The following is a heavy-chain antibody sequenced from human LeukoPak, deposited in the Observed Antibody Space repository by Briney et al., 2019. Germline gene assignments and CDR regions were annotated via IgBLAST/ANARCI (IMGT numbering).Heavy chain of an antibody. CDR3: GRGLERHFDY. Sequence: ASVKLSCKASGYTFTSYYMHWVPQAPGQRLEWMGIINPSGGSTSYAQKFQGRVTMTRDMSTSTVYMELGSLRSEDTAVYYWGRGLERHFDYWGQGTLVTVSS. CDR2: INPSGGST. CDR1: GYTFTSYY. D-gene: IGHD1-1*01. V-gene: IGHV1-46*01. J-gene: IGHJ4*02.